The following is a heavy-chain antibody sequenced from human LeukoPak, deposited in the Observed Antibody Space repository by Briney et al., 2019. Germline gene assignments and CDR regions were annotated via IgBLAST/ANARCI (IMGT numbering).Heavy chain of an antibody. V-gene: IGHV3-74*01. CDR1: GFTFSSYW. D-gene: IGHD2-15*01. CDR3: AGLSVVVAATHWFDP. J-gene: IGHJ5*02. CDR2: INSDGSST. Sequence: GGSLRLSCAASGFTFSSYWMHWVRQAPGKGLVWVSRINSDGSSTSYADSVKGRFPIPRDNAKNTLYLQMNSLRAEDTAVYYCAGLSVVVAATHWFDPWGQGTLVTVSS.